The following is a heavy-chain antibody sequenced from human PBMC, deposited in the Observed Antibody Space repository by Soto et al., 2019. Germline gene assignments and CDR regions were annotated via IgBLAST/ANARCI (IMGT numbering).Heavy chain of an antibody. CDR2: IYYSGST. CDR1: GGSISSGDYY. Sequence: SETLSLTCTVSGGSISSGDYYWSWIRQPPGKGPEWIGYIYYSGSTYYNPSLKSRVTISVDTSKNQFSLKLSSVTAADTAVYYCAQRVVVAAKFGVWGQGTLVTVSS. V-gene: IGHV4-30-4*01. J-gene: IGHJ4*02. D-gene: IGHD2-15*01. CDR3: AQRVVVAAKFGV.